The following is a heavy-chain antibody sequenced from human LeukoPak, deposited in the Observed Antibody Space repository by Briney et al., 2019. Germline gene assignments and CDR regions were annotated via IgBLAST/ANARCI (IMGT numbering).Heavy chain of an antibody. J-gene: IGHJ3*02. V-gene: IGHV4-31*03. D-gene: IGHD1-1*01. CDR2: IYYSGST. Sequence: SQTLSLTCTVSGGSISSGGYYWSWIRQHPGKGLEWIGYIYYSGSTYYNPSLKSRVTISVDTSKNQFSLKLSSVTAADTAVYYCARHGNGAFDIWGQGTMVTVSS. CDR3: ARHGNGAFDI. CDR1: GGSISSGGYY.